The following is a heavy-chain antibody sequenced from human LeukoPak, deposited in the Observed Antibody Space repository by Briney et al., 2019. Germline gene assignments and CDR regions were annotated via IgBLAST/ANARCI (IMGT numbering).Heavy chain of an antibody. CDR1: GFTFSSYW. Sequence: GGSLRLSCAASGFTFSSYWMSWVRQAPGKGLEWVANIKQDGSEKYYVDSVKGRFTISRDNAKNSLYLQVNSLRAEDTAVYYCVREGVITLPALYYFDYWGQGTLVTVSS. D-gene: IGHD3-10*01. CDR3: VREGVITLPALYYFDY. J-gene: IGHJ4*02. CDR2: IKQDGSEK. V-gene: IGHV3-7*03.